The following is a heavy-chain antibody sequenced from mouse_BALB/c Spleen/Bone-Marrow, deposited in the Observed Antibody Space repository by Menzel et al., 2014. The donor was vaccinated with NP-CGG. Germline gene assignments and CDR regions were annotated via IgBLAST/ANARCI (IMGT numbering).Heavy chain of an antibody. V-gene: IGHV1S53*02. CDR2: ISPGDGVI. D-gene: IGHD4-1*01. CDR3: KRSLGRFAY. CDR1: GYTFTDHA. Sequence: QVQLKQSDAELVKPGASVKISCRASGYTFTDHAIHWVKQKPEQGLEWIGYISPGDGVIKYNEKFKGKAILTADKSSSTAYMQLNSPTSEDSAVYFCKRSLGRFAYWGQGTLVTVSA. J-gene: IGHJ3*01.